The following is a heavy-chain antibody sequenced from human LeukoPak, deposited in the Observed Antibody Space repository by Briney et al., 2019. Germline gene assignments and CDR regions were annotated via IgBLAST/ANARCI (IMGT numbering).Heavy chain of an antibody. CDR3: AKGLRPDEQLPFVY. J-gene: IGHJ4*02. CDR1: APTFSSYD. Sequence: GRSQTLSCAASAPTFSSYDMHSARHAPGKGLEWPAVISYNGSNKYYADSVKGRFTISRDNSKATLYLQMSSLRAEVMAVYYCAKGLRPDEQLPFVYWGQGALVTVSS. CDR2: ISYNGSNK. D-gene: IGHD6-6*01. V-gene: IGHV3-30*18.